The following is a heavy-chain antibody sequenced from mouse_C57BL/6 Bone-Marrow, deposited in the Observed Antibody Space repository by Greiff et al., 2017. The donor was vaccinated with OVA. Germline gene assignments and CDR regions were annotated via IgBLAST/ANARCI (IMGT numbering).Heavy chain of an antibody. CDR2: IHPNSGST. CDR1: GYTFTSYW. CDR3: AREGIIYWYFDV. J-gene: IGHJ1*03. Sequence: QVQLQPGAELVKPGASVKLSCKASGYTFTSYWMHWVKQRPGQGLEWIGMIHPNSGSTNYNEKFKSKATLTVDKSSSTAYMQLSSLTSEDSAVYYCAREGIIYWYFDVWGTGTTVTVSS. V-gene: IGHV1-64*01.